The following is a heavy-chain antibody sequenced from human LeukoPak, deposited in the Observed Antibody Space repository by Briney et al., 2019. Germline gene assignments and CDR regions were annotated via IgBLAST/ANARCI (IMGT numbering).Heavy chain of an antibody. CDR2: IHYSGGT. CDR3: AKHSVLTGSGYAFDI. V-gene: IGHV4-59*08. Sequence: PSETLSLTCTVSGGSISSYYWSWIRQPPGKGLEWIGYIHYSGGTKYNPSLKSRVIISVDMSMNQFSLKLSSVTAADTAMYYCAKHSVLTGSGYAFDIWGQGTAVTVSS. CDR1: GGSISSYY. D-gene: IGHD3-9*01. J-gene: IGHJ3*02.